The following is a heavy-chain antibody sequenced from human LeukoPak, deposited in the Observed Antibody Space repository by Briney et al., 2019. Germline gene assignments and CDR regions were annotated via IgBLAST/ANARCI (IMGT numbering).Heavy chain of an antibody. J-gene: IGHJ4*02. CDR2: IYHSGST. CDR3: ARRVWRGAILFDY. Sequence: SGTLSLTCAVSGGSISSSNWWSWVRQPPGKGLEWIGEIYHSGSTNYNPSLKSRVTISVDKSKNQFSLKLSSVTAADTAVYYCARRVWRGAILFDYWGQGTLVTVSS. CDR1: GGSISSSNW. D-gene: IGHD3-3*01. V-gene: IGHV4-4*02.